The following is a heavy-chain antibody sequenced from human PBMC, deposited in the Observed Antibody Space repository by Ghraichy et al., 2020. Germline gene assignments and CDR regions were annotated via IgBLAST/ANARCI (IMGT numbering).Heavy chain of an antibody. Sequence: ASVKVSCKVSGYTLTELSMHWVRQAPGKGLEWMGGFDPEDGETIYAQKFQGRVTMTEDTSTDTAYMELSSLRSEDTAVYYCAIRGLRFLQNGFDPWGQGTLVTVSS. CDR2: FDPEDGET. CDR1: GYTLTELS. D-gene: IGHD3-3*01. CDR3: AIRGLRFLQNGFDP. J-gene: IGHJ5*02. V-gene: IGHV1-24*01.